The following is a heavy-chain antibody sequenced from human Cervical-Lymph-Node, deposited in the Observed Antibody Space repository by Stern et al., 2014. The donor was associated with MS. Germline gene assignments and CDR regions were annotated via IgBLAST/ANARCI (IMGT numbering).Heavy chain of an antibody. Sequence: QMQLVQSGAEVKKPGASVKVSCKSSGYTFTSYDINWVRQATGQGLEWMGWVNPNSGDTGYAQKFQGRVTMTRNTSISTAYMELNSLRSEDTAVYYCARRRIAITNYGLDVWGKGTTVTVSS. CDR2: VNPNSGDT. J-gene: IGHJ6*04. V-gene: IGHV1-8*01. CDR1: GYTFTSYD. CDR3: ARRRIAITNYGLDV. D-gene: IGHD3-9*01.